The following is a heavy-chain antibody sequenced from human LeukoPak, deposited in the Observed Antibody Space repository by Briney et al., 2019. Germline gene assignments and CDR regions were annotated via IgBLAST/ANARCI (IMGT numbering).Heavy chain of an antibody. V-gene: IGHV4-59*01. J-gene: IGHJ6*02. Sequence: SETLSLTCTVSGGSISSYYWSWIRQPPGKGLEWIGYIYYSGSTNYNPSLKSRVTISVDTSKNQFSLKLSSVTAADTAVYYCARGLGLERLAWGKPRNYGMDVWGQGTTVTVSS. CDR3: ARGLGLERLAWGKPRNYGMDV. CDR1: GGSISSYY. D-gene: IGHD1-1*01. CDR2: IYYSGST.